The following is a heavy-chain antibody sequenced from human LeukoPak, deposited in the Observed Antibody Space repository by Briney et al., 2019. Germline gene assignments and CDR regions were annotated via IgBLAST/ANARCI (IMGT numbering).Heavy chain of an antibody. CDR3: AREPVYSNSWGAFDI. CDR2: ISLPTDFI. CDR1: GFTFSSYG. Sequence: PGGSLRLSCAASGFTFSSYGIHWVRQAPGKGLEWLSYISLPTDFIYYSDSVKGRFTISRDNAKNSLYLQMNSLRAEDTAVYYCAREPVYSNSWGAFDIWGQGTMVTVSS. D-gene: IGHD2/OR15-2a*01. J-gene: IGHJ3*02. V-gene: IGHV3-48*01.